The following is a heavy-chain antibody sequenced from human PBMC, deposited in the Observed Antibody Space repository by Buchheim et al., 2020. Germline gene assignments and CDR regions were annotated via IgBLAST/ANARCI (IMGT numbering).Heavy chain of an antibody. D-gene: IGHD6-6*01. CDR2: ISGGGVST. J-gene: IGHJ6*02. V-gene: IGHV3-23*01. CDR1: GFTFSSYA. CDR3: ATYKYSSSSDYYYGMDV. Sequence: EVQLLESGGGLVQPGGSLRLSCAASGFTFSSYAMSWVRQTPGKGLEGGSGISGGGVSTYYADSVKGRVTTSSDNSKNTVYLPMHSLRAEDTALYYCATYKYSSSSDYYYGMDVWGQGTT.